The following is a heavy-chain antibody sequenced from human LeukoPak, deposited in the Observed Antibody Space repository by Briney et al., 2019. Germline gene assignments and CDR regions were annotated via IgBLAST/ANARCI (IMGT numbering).Heavy chain of an antibody. CDR2: IYCSGST. CDR1: GGSNSSYY. Sequence: SETLSLTCTVSGGSNSSYYWSWIRQPPGKGLEWIGYIYCSGSTNYNPSLKSRVTISVDTSKNQFSLKLSSVTAADTVVYYCARDSGSFWDYWGQGTLVTVSS. D-gene: IGHD1-26*01. V-gene: IGHV4-59*01. J-gene: IGHJ4*02. CDR3: ARDSGSFWDY.